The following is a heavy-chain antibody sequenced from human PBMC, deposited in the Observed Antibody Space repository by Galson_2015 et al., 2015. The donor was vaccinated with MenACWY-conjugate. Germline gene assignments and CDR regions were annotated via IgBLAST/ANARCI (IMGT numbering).Heavy chain of an antibody. CDR2: IKKDASEI. CDR1: GFTFSFYL. J-gene: IGHJ4*02. D-gene: IGHD5-18*01. V-gene: IGHV3-7*03. Sequence: SLRLSCAASGFTFSFYLMTWVRHAPGKGLEWVANIKKDASEIHYVDSVKGRFTISRDNAKNSVFLQMNNLRAEDTAVYYCARENSYNYAYAIDNWGQGTLVTVSS. CDR3: ARENSYNYAYAIDN.